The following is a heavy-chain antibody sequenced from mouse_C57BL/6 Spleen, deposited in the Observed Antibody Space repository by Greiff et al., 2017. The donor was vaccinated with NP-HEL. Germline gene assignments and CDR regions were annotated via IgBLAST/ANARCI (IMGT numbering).Heavy chain of an antibody. J-gene: IGHJ1*03. V-gene: IGHV5-6*01. CDR3: ARHRTMITTEYWYFDV. CDR2: ISSGGSYT. Sequence: EVQLQESGGDLVKPGGSLKLSCAASGFTFSSYGMSWVRQTPDKRLEWVATISSGGSYTYYPDSVKGRFTISRDNAKNTLYLQMSSLKSEDTAMYYCARHRTMITTEYWYFDVWGTGTTVTVSS. D-gene: IGHD2-4*01. CDR1: GFTFSSYG.